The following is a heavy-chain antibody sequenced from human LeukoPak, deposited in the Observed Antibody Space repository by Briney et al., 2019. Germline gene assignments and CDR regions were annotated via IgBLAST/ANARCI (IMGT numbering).Heavy chain of an antibody. CDR1: GFTFSSYS. CDR3: AKGEYCSSTSCHPTWAFDI. D-gene: IGHD2-2*01. Sequence: GGSLRLSCAASGFTFSSYSMNWVRQAPGKGLEWVSYISSSSSTVYYADSVKGRFTISRDNSKNILYLEVNSLRAEDTALYYCAKGEYCSSTSCHPTWAFDIWGQGTMVTVSS. V-gene: IGHV3-48*01. J-gene: IGHJ3*02. CDR2: ISSSSSTV.